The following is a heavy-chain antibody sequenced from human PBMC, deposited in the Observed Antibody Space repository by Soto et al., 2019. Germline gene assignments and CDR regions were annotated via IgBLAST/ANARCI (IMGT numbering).Heavy chain of an antibody. V-gene: IGHV4-39*01. CDR2: IYYSGST. CDR3: ASPGGYSYGYAPGY. D-gene: IGHD5-18*01. Sequence: QLQLQESGPGLVKPSETLSLTCTVSGGSISSSSYYWGWIRQPPGKGLEWIGSIYYSGSTYYNPSLKSRVTISVDTSKNQFSLKLNSVTAADTAVYYCASPGGYSYGYAPGYWGQGTLVTVSS. CDR1: GGSISSSSYY. J-gene: IGHJ4*02.